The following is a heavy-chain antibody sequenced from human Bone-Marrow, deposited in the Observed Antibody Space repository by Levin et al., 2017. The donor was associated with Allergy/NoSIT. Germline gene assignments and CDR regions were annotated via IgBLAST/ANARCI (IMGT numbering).Heavy chain of an antibody. Sequence: PSETLSLTCTVSGDSIISSSYYWGWIRQPPGKGLEWIGSFYYSGNTYHNPSLRSRVTISVDTSKNQFSLTLTSVTAADTALYYCATNSGSYLRYFDFWGQGTLLTVSS. CDR3: ATNSGSYLRYFDF. D-gene: IGHD1-26*01. V-gene: IGHV4-39*01. CDR2: FYYSGNT. CDR1: GDSIISSSYY. J-gene: IGHJ4*02.